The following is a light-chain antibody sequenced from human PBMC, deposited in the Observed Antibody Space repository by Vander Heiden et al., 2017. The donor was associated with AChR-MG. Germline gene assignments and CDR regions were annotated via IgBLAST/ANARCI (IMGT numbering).Light chain of an antibody. CDR2: GAS. Sequence: DIQMTQSPSSLAASVGGRVTISCRASQRVSVYVNWYQQKPGRAPDLLIYGASNLQTGVPSRFSGSGSGTDFTLTISDLQPEDFATYYCQQSVSTPRTFGQGTKVEIK. J-gene: IGKJ1*01. CDR1: QRVSVY. V-gene: IGKV1-39*01. CDR3: QQSVSTPRT.